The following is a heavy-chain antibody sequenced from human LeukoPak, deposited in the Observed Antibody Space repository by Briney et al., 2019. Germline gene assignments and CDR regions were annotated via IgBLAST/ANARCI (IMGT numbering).Heavy chain of an antibody. CDR2: ISDSGSST. Sequence: GGSLRLSCAASGFTFSSHAMSWVRQAPGKGLEWVSTISDSGSSTSYAPSVKGRFTISRDNSKIMVYMQMNSLRTEDTAVYFCTKDDYDPIGAFTSAYWGRGTLVSVSS. CDR1: GFTFSSHA. D-gene: IGHD3-22*01. V-gene: IGHV3-23*01. J-gene: IGHJ4*02. CDR3: TKDDYDPIGAFTSAY.